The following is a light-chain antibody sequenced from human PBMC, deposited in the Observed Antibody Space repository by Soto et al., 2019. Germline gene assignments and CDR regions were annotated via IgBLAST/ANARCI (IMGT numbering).Light chain of an antibody. CDR2: GAS. J-gene: IGKJ4*01. V-gene: IGKV3D-15*01. CDR3: QQYNSWTPLT. CDR1: QSVSSN. Sequence: EIVMTQSPDTLSVSPGERATLSCRASQSVSSNLAWYQQKPGQAPRLLIYGASTRATGIPARFSGSGAGTELTLTISSLQSEDVAVYYCQQYNSWTPLTFGGGTKVEIK.